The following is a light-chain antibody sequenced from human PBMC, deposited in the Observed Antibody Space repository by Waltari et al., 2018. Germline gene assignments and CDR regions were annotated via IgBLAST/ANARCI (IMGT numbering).Light chain of an antibody. CDR2: DVS. V-gene: IGLV2-14*01. Sequence: QSALTQPASVSGSPGQSITISCTGTSSDVGGYNYVSWYQQHPGKAPKLMMYDVSNRPSGLSNRFSCSKSGNTASLTISGLQAEDEADYYCSSYTSSSTPVVFGGGTKLTVL. CDR1: SSDVGGYNY. J-gene: IGLJ2*01. CDR3: SSYTSSSTPVV.